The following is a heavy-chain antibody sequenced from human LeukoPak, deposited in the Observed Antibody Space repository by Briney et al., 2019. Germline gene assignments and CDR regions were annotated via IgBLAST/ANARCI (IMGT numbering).Heavy chain of an antibody. V-gene: IGHV4-30-2*01. J-gene: IGHJ4*02. CDR2: IYHSGST. D-gene: IGHD6-13*01. CDR1: GGSISSGGYS. Sequence: PSETLSLTCAVSGGSISSGGYSWRWIRQPPGKGLEWIVYIYHSGSTYYDPSLKSRVTISVDRSKNQFSLKLSSVTAADTAVYYCARGTSYSRGFDYWGQGTLVTVSS. CDR3: ARGTSYSRGFDY.